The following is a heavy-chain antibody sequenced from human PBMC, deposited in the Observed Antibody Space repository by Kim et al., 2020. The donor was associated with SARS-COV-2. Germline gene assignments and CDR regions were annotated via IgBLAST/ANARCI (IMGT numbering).Heavy chain of an antibody. CDR2: ISYDGSNK. D-gene: IGHD5-12*01. CDR3: ARDVSSGYSGYDSESDYFDY. CDR1: GFTFSSYA. V-gene: IGHV3-30-3*01. Sequence: GGSLRLSCAASGFTFSSYAMHWVRQAPGKGLEWVAVISYDGSNKYYADSVKGRFTISRDNSKNTLYLQMNSLRAEDTAVYYCARDVSSGYSGYDSESDYFDYWGQGTLVTVSS. J-gene: IGHJ4*02.